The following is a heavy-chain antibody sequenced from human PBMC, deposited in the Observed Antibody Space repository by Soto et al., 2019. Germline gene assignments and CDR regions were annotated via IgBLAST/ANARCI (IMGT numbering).Heavy chain of an antibody. V-gene: IGHV4-59*01. D-gene: IGHD3-3*01. CDR2: IYYSGST. Sequence: SETLSLTCPVSGFSISSYYWSWIRQPTGKGLEWIGYIYYSGSTNYNPSLKSRVTISVDTSKNQFSLKLSSVTAADAAVYYCARGSSHVVRFLEWLSNPNWFDPWGQGTLVTVSS. J-gene: IGHJ5*02. CDR3: ARGSSHVVRFLEWLSNPNWFDP. CDR1: GFSISSYY.